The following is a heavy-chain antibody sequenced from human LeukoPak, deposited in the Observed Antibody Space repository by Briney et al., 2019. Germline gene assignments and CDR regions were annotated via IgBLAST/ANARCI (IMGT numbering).Heavy chain of an antibody. V-gene: IGHV3-21*01. CDR3: ARGLSWTVDY. CDR1: GFTFSSYS. CDR2: ISSNSGYK. Sequence: GGPLRLSCAASGFTFSSYSMNWVRQTPGKGLEWVSSISSNSGYKYYADSVKGRFTISRDNAKNSLYLQMNILRAEDTAVYYCARGLSWTVDYWGQGTLVTVCS. D-gene: IGHD3/OR15-3a*01. J-gene: IGHJ4*02.